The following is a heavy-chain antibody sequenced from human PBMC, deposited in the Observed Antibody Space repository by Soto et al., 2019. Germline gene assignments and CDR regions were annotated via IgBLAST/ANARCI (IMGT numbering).Heavy chain of an antibody. CDR1: GFTFSSYA. CDR2: ISYDGSNK. CDR3: ARDLRWPVPAAIDY. D-gene: IGHD2-2*01. J-gene: IGHJ4*02. Sequence: GGSLRLSCAASGFTFSSYAMHWVRQAPGKGLEWVAVISYDGSNKYYADSVKGRFTISRDNSKNTLYLQMNSLRAEDTAVYYCARDLRWPVPAAIDYWGQGTLVTVSS. V-gene: IGHV3-30-3*01.